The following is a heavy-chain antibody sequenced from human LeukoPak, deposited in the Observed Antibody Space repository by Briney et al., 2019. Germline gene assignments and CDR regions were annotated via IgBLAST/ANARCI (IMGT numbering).Heavy chain of an antibody. J-gene: IGHJ5*02. D-gene: IGHD3-3*01. CDR3: AKDESGYDFWSGYPNYNWFDP. V-gene: IGHV3-66*02. CDR2: IYSGGST. Sequence: GGSLRLSCAASGFTVSSNYMSWVRQAPGKGLEWVSVIYSGGSTYYADSVKGRFTISRDNSKNTLYLQMNSLRAEDTAVYYCAKDESGYDFWSGYPNYNWFDPWGQGTLVTVSS. CDR1: GFTVSSNY.